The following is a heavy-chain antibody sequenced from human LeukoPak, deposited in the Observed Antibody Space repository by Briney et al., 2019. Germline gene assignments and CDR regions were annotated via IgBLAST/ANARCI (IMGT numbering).Heavy chain of an antibody. V-gene: IGHV1-24*01. J-gene: IGHJ6*02. CDR1: GYTLTELS. CDR2: FDPEDGET. Sequence: GASVKVSCKVSGYTLTELSMHWVRQAPGKGLEWMGGFDPEDGETIYAQKFQGRVTMTEDTSTDTAYMELSSLRSEDTAVYYCARDQPYYYGSGSYYNVPDVWGQGTTVTVSS. CDR3: ARDQPYYYGSGSYYNVPDV. D-gene: IGHD3-10*01.